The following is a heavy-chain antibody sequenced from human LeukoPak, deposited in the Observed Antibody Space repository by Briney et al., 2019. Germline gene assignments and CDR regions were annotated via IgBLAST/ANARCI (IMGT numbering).Heavy chain of an antibody. J-gene: IGHJ4*02. D-gene: IGHD2-21*02. Sequence: GASVKVSCTASGYTFTSYDINWVRQATGQGLEWMGWMNPNSGNTGYAQKFQGRVTMTRDTSISTDYMELSRLRSDDTAVYYCARAAVVTILDYWGQGTLVTVSS. CDR1: GYTFTSYD. V-gene: IGHV1-8*01. CDR3: ARAAVVTILDY. CDR2: MNPNSGNT.